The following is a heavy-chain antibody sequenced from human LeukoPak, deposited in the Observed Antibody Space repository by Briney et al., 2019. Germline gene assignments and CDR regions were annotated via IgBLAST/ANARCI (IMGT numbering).Heavy chain of an antibody. J-gene: IGHJ6*02. CDR2: INHNGNVN. CDR1: GFTFTSYW. V-gene: IGHV3-7*03. CDR3: ARGGGLDV. Sequence: GGSLRLSCAVSGFTFTSYWMNWARQAPGKGLEWVASINHNGNVNYYVDSVKGRFTISRDNAKNSLYLQMSNLRAEDTAVYFCARGGGLDVWGQGATVTVSS. D-gene: IGHD3-16*01.